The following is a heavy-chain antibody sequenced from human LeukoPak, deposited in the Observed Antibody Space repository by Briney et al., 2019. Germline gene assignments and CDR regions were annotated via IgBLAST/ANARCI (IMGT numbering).Heavy chain of an antibody. J-gene: IGHJ6*02. CDR3: ARLRMVTAIRDYYYGMDV. V-gene: IGHV1-69*04. D-gene: IGHD2-21*02. Sequence: GASVKVSCKASGGTFSSYAISWVRQAPGQGLEWMGRIIPILGIANYAQKFQGRVTITADKSTSTAYMELSSLRSEDTAVYYCARLRMVTAIRDYYYGMDVWGQGTTVTVSS. CDR2: IIPILGIA. CDR1: GGTFSSYA.